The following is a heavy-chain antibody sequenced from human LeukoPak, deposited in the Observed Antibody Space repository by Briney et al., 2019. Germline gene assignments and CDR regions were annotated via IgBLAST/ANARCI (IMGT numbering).Heavy chain of an antibody. V-gene: IGHV3-33*01. CDR1: GFTFSSYV. D-gene: IGHD3-22*01. Sequence: GGSLRLSCAASGFTFSSYVMHWVRQAPGKGLGGGAVIWYDGSNKYYADSVKGRFTISRDNSKNTLYLQMNSLRAEDTAVYYCARSMIVETSWFDPWGQGTLVTVSS. CDR3: ARSMIVETSWFDP. J-gene: IGHJ5*02. CDR2: IWYDGSNK.